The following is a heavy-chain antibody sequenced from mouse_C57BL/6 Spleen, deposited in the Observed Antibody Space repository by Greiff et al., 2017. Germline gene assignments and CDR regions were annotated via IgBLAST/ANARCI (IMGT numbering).Heavy chain of an antibody. CDR3: ARSWIGGNWYFDV. V-gene: IGHV1-26*01. Sequence: EVQLQQSGPELVKPGASVKISCKASGYSFTDYYMNWVKQSHGKSLEWIGDINPNNGGTSYNQKFKGKATLTVDKSSSTAYMELRSLTSEDSAVYYCARSWIGGNWYFDVWGTGTTVTVSS. CDR2: INPNNGGT. J-gene: IGHJ1*03. CDR1: GYSFTDYY.